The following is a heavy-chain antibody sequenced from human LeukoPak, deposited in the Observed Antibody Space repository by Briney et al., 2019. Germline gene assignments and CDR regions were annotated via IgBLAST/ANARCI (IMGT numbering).Heavy chain of an antibody. CDR3: ARDALPTVTTLDY. CDR1: GFTFSSYG. Sequence: PGGTLRLSCVASGFTFSSYGMSWVHQAPGNGLEWISAISGSGGSTYYADSVKGRFTISRDNSKNTLYLQMNSLRAEDTAVYYCARDALPTVTTLDYWGQGTLVTVSS. CDR2: ISGSGGST. J-gene: IGHJ4*02. V-gene: IGHV3-23*01. D-gene: IGHD4-17*01.